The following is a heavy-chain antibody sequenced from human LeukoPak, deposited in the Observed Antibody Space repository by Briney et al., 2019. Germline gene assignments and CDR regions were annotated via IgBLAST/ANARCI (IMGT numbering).Heavy chain of an antibody. CDR3: ARAATVGRYFDWLGAFDI. V-gene: IGHV4-59*01. CDR2: IFYTGTT. D-gene: IGHD3-9*01. Sequence: PSETLSLTCIVSSGTIRSYYWSWIRQTPGTGLEWIGYIFYTGTTNYNPSLKSRVTISVDTSKNQFSLKLTSVTAADTAMYYCARAATVGRYFDWLGAFDIWGQGTTVTVSS. J-gene: IGHJ3*02. CDR1: SGTIRSYY.